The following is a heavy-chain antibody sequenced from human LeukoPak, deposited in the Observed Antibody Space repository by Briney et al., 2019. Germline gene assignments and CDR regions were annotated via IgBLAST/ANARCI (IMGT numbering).Heavy chain of an antibody. D-gene: IGHD6-19*01. CDR1: GYTFTSYG. Sequence: ASVKVSCKASGYTFTSYGISWVRQAPGQGLEWMGWISAYNGNTNYAQKLQGRVTMTTDTSTSTAYMELRSLRSDDTAVYYCARAQHSARKVSGWSNSNAFDIWGQGTMVTVSS. CDR3: ARAQHSARKVSGWSNSNAFDI. CDR2: ISAYNGNT. V-gene: IGHV1-18*01. J-gene: IGHJ3*02.